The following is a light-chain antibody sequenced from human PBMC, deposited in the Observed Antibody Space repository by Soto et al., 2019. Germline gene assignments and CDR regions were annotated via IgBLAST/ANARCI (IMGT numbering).Light chain of an antibody. CDR2: RAS. CDR1: QTIYSN. J-gene: IGKJ1*01. Sequence: IAMTQSPATLSVSPWERATLSCRAGQTIYSNVAWYQQRPGQAPRLLIYRASTSATGVPARFSGSGSGTEFTPTISRLQSEDFAIYYRQQYQNSWTFGPGTKVDIK. V-gene: IGKV3-15*01. CDR3: QQYQNSWT.